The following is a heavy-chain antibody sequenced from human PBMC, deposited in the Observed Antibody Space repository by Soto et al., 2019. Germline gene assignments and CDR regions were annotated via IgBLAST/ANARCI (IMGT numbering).Heavy chain of an antibody. J-gene: IGHJ3*02. CDR1: GFTFSTYW. Sequence: EVQLVESWGGLVQPGGSLRLSCAASGFTFSTYWMHWVRQAPEKGLLWVSHINGDGSYTDFADSVKGRFTISRDNAKNTVYLQLQSLRVEDTAVYFCVRTWQGLDIWGRGTMVTVSS. CDR2: INGDGSYT. V-gene: IGHV3-74*01. CDR3: VRTWQGLDI.